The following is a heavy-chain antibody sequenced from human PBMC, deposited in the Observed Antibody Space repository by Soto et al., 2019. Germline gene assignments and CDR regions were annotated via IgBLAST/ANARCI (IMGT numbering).Heavy chain of an antibody. V-gene: IGHV4-31*03. J-gene: IGHJ5*02. CDR3: ASVLATKGPNWFDP. D-gene: IGHD5-12*01. CDR2: IYYSGST. CDR1: GGSISSGGYY. Sequence: SETLSLTCTVSGGSISSGGYYWSWIRQHPGKGLEWIGYIYYSGSTYYNPSLKSRVTISVDTSKNQFSLKLSSVTAADTAVYYCASVLATKGPNWFDPWGQGTLVTVSS.